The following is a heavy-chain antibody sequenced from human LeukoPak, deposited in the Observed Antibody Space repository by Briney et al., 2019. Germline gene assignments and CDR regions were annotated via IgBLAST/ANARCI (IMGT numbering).Heavy chain of an antibody. CDR2: ISSSSSYI. V-gene: IGHV3-21*01. Sequence: GGSLRLSCAASGFTFSSYSMNWVRQAPGKGLEWVSSISSSSSYIYYADSVKGRFTISRDNAKNSLYLQMNSLRAEDTAVYYCAREGSGYDYNFDYWRQGTLVTVSS. CDR3: AREGSGYDYNFDY. CDR1: GFTFSSYS. J-gene: IGHJ4*02. D-gene: IGHD5-12*01.